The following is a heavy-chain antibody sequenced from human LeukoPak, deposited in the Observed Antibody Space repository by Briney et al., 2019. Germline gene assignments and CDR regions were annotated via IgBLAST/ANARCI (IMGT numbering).Heavy chain of an antibody. Sequence: GGSLRLSCAASGFTFSSYGMSWVRQAPGKGLEWVSGISGSGDSTYYADSVKGRFTISRDNSKNTLYLQMNSLRAEDTAVYYCARVRRRYYYMDGWGKGTTVTISS. V-gene: IGHV3-23*01. CDR1: GFTFSSYG. CDR3: ARVRRRYYYMDG. J-gene: IGHJ6*03. CDR2: ISGSGDST.